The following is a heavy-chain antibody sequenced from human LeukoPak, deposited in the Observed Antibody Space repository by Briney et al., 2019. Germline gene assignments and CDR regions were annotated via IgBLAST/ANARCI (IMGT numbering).Heavy chain of an antibody. Sequence: SVKVSCKASGGTFSSYAISWVRQAPGQGLEWMGGIIPIFGTANYAQKFQGRVTITADESTSTAYMGLSSLRSEDTAVYYCARVPSYSYYRYYYYGMDVWGQGTTVTVSS. CDR3: ARVPSYSYYRYYYYGMDV. J-gene: IGHJ6*02. V-gene: IGHV1-69*13. CDR2: IIPIFGTA. CDR1: GGTFSSYA. D-gene: IGHD5-18*01.